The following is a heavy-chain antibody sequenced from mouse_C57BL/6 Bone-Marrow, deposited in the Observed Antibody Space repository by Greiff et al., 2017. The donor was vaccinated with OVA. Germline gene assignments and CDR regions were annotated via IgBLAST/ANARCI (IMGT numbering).Heavy chain of an antibody. CDR2: IYIGNGYT. J-gene: IGHJ3*01. CDR1: GYTFTSYG. CDR3: ARWNDGYYSAWFAY. V-gene: IGHV1-58*01. D-gene: IGHD2-3*01. Sequence: VQLQQSGAELVRPGSSVKMSCKTSGYTFTSYGINWVKQRPGQGLEWIGYIYIGNGYTEYNDKFKGKATLTSDTSSSTAYMQLSSLTSEDSAIYFCARWNDGYYSAWFAYWGQGTLVTVSA.